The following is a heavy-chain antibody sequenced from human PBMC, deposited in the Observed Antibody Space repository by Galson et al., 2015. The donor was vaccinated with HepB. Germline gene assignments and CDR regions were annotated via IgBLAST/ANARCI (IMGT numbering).Heavy chain of an antibody. Sequence: SVKVSCKASGGTFSSYTISWVRQAPGQGLEWMGRIIPILGIANYAQKFQGRVTITADKSTSTAYMELSSLRSEDTAVYYCARDVGSSWGDAFDIWGQGTMVTVSS. V-gene: IGHV1-69*04. D-gene: IGHD6-13*01. CDR1: GGTFSSYT. J-gene: IGHJ3*02. CDR2: IIPILGIA. CDR3: ARDVGSSWGDAFDI.